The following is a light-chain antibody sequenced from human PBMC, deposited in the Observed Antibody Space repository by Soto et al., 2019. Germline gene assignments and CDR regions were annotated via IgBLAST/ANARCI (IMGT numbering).Light chain of an antibody. CDR2: DVT. CDR1: SSDVGGYNY. V-gene: IGLV2-14*03. Sequence: QSVLTQPASVSGSPGQSITISCTGTSSDVGGYNYVYWYQQYPGKAPTLMIYDVTYRPSGVSYRFSGSKSANTASLTISGLQAEDEADYYCSSYTSSTAYVFGTGTKLTVL. CDR3: SSYTSSTAYV. J-gene: IGLJ1*01.